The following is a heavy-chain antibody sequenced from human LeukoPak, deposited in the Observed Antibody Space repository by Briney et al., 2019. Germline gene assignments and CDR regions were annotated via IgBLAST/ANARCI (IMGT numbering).Heavy chain of an antibody. CDR2: IRYDGSNK. Sequence: PGGSLRLSCAASGFTFSSYGMHWVRQAPGKGLEWVAFIRYDGSNKYYADFVKGRFIISRDNSKSTLYLQMNSLRAEDTALYYCVNKPAGFDPWGQGTLVTVSS. D-gene: IGHD1-14*01. J-gene: IGHJ5*02. V-gene: IGHV3-30*02. CDR1: GFTFSSYG. CDR3: VNKPAGFDP.